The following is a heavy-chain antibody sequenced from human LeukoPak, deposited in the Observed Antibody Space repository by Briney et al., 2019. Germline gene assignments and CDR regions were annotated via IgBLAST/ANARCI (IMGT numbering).Heavy chain of an antibody. CDR2: ISWNSGSI. CDR1: GFTFDDYA. Sequence: GRSLRLSCAASGFTFDDYAMHWVRQAPGKGLEWVSGISWNSGSIGYADSVKGRFTITRDNAKNSLYLQMNSLRAEDMALYYCAKGRRTGDYDFWSGPIGGFDPWGQGTLVTVYS. CDR3: AKGRRTGDYDFWSGPIGGFDP. V-gene: IGHV3-9*03. D-gene: IGHD3-3*01. J-gene: IGHJ5*02.